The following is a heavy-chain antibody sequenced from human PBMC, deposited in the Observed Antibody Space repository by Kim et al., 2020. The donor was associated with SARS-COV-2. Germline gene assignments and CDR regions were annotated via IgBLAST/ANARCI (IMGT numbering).Heavy chain of an antibody. J-gene: IGHJ4*02. CDR3: ARVGMGAVAGNYFDS. D-gene: IGHD6-19*01. V-gene: IGHV3-53*01. CDR2: IYRDGAT. Sequence: GGSLRLSCAASGLTVTNNYMSWVRQAPGKGLEWVSIIYRDGATYYADSLRGRVTISRDTSKNTLYLQMKSLRADDTAVYYCARVGMGAVAGNYFDSWGQGTLVTVSS. CDR1: GLTVTNNY.